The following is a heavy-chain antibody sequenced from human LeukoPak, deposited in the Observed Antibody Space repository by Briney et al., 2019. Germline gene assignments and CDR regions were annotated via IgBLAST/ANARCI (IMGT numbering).Heavy chain of an antibody. CDR3: VEGPGLGNWLEMAFDS. Sequence: GGSLRLSCSASGFTFSDFALHWVRQAPGKGLEYVSSITSNGGITYYADSVKGRFTISRDNSKTTLFLQMSSLRGEDSAVYYCVEGPGLGNWLEMAFDSWGQGTLVTVSS. V-gene: IGHV3-64D*06. CDR1: GFTFSDFA. J-gene: IGHJ4*02. CDR2: ITSNGGIT. D-gene: IGHD5-24*01.